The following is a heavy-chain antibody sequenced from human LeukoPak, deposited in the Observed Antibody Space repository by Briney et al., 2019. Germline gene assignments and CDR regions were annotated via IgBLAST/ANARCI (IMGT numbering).Heavy chain of an antibody. V-gene: IGHV4-59*01. Sequence: SGTLSLTCTVSGGSISSYYWSWIRQPPGKGLEWIGYIYYSGSTNYNPSLKSRVTISVDTSKNQFSLKLSSVTAADTAVYYCARDLGYDFWSGSYYYYYGMDVWGQGTTVTVSS. J-gene: IGHJ6*02. D-gene: IGHD3-3*01. CDR1: GGSISSYY. CDR3: ARDLGYDFWSGSYYYYYGMDV. CDR2: IYYSGST.